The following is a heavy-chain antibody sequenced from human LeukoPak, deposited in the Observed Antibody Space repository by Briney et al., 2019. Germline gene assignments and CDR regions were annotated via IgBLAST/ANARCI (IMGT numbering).Heavy chain of an antibody. V-gene: IGHV4-59*01. CDR1: GGSISSYY. Sequence: SETLSLTCTISGGSISSYYWSWIRQPAGKGLEWIGYISYSGNTNYNPSLKSRVTISVDTSKNQFSLSLTSVTAVDTAVYYCARAGGYSGSSMGVWGKGTTVTVSS. D-gene: IGHD1-26*01. J-gene: IGHJ6*04. CDR3: ARAGGYSGSSMGV. CDR2: ISYSGNT.